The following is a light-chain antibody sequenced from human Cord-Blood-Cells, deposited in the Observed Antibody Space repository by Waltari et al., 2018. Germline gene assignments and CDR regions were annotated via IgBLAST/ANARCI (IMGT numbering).Light chain of an antibody. V-gene: IGKV4-1*01. CDR3: QQYYSTPFT. J-gene: IGKJ3*01. CDR2: WAS. CDR1: QSVLYSSNNKNY. Sequence: DIVMTQSPDSLAVSLGERATIHCKSSQSVLYSSNNKNYLACYQQKPVQPPKLLIYWASTRESGVPDRFSGSGSGTDFTLTISSLQAEDVAVYYCQQYYSTPFTFGPGTKVDIK.